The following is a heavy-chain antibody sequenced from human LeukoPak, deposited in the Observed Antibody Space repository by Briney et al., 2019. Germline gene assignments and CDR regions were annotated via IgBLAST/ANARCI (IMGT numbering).Heavy chain of an antibody. D-gene: IGHD5-12*01. V-gene: IGHV3-7*03. CDR2: IKQDGSEK. CDR3: ARDLATPIDY. Sequence: GGSLRLSCAASGFTFSNYWMSWVRQAPGKGLEWVANIKQDGSEKYYVDSVKGRFTISRDKAKNSLYLQMNSLRAEDTAVYYCARDLATPIDYWGQGTLVTVSS. J-gene: IGHJ4*02. CDR1: GFTFSNYW.